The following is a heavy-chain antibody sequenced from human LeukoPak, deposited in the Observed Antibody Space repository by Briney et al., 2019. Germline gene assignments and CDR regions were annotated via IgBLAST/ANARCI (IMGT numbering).Heavy chain of an antibody. CDR2: ISTSGSTI. Sequence: GGSLRLSCAASGFTFSSYEMNWVRQAPGKGLEWVSYISTSGSTIYYADSVKGRFTISRDNAKNSLYLQMNSLRAEDTAVYYCARDRGYYFDYWGQGTLVTVSS. CDR1: GFTFSSYE. CDR3: ARDRGYYFDY. V-gene: IGHV3-48*03. D-gene: IGHD3-10*01. J-gene: IGHJ4*02.